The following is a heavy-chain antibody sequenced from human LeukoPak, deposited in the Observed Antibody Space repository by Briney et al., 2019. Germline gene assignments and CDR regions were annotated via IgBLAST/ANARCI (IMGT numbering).Heavy chain of an antibody. CDR2: IHYSETT. CDR1: GGSISSSNYY. D-gene: IGHD3-22*01. Sequence: SETLSLTCTVSGGSISSSNYYWGWIRQPPGKGLEWIASIHYSETTYYNPSLKSRVTISVDTSKNHLSLKLSSVTAADTAVYYCARGIYYYQTEAFDIWGQGTMVTVSS. CDR3: ARGIYYYQTEAFDI. V-gene: IGHV4-39*02. J-gene: IGHJ3*02.